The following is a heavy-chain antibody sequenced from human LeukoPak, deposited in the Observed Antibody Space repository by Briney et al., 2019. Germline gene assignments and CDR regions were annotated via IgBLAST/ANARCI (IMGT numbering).Heavy chain of an antibody. CDR2: MNPNSGNT. Sequence: ASVKVSCKASGYTFTGYDINWVRQATGQGLEWMGWMNPNSGNTGYAQKFQGRVTMTRNTSISTAYMELSSLRSEDTAVYYCAREYYDFWSGYSGDDAFDIWGQGTMVTVSS. V-gene: IGHV1-8*01. CDR3: AREYYDFWSGYSGDDAFDI. CDR1: GYTFTGYD. D-gene: IGHD3-3*01. J-gene: IGHJ3*02.